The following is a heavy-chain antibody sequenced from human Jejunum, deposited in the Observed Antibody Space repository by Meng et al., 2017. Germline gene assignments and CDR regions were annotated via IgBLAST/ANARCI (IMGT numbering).Heavy chain of an antibody. V-gene: IGHV3-7*01. CDR1: GFTFSNYY. Sequence: GESLKISCAASGFTFSNYYMSWVRQAPGKGLEWVAKIGEDGGEKHYADSVKGRFTISRDNSKNSMHLQMNSLRAEDTAIYYYARDHCRNWGQGTQVTVSS. CDR3: ARDHCRN. J-gene: IGHJ4*02. CDR2: IGEDGGEK.